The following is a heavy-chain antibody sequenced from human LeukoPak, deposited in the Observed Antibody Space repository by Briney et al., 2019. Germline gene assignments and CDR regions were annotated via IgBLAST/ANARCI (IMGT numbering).Heavy chain of an antibody. D-gene: IGHD6-13*01. CDR1: GFTFSSYG. CDR3: AKSPYSTHYYYYYYMDV. Sequence: GGSLRLSCAASGFTFSSYGMHWVRQAPGKGLEWVAFTRYDGSNKYYADSVKGRFTISRDNSKNTLYLQMNSLRAEGTAVYYCAKSPYSTHYYYYYYMDVWGKGTTVTISS. V-gene: IGHV3-30*02. CDR2: TRYDGSNK. J-gene: IGHJ6*03.